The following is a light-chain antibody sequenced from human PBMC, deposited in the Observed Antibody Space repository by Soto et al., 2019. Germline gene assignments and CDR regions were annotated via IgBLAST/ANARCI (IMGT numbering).Light chain of an antibody. J-gene: IGLJ2*01. CDR2: EVS. V-gene: IGLV2-14*01. CDR3: SSYTSSNTLML. Sequence: QSALNQPASVSGSPGQSITISCTGTSSDVGGYKYVSWYQRHPGKAPKLLIYEVSNRPSGVSNRFSGSKAGNTASLTISGLQAEDEADYYCSSYTSSNTLMLFGGGTKVTVL. CDR1: SSDVGGYKY.